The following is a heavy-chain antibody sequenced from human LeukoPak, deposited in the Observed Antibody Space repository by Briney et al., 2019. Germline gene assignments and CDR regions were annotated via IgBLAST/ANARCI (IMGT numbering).Heavy chain of an antibody. Sequence: GGSLRLSCAASGFTVSSNYMSWVRQAPGKGLEWVSVIYSGGSTYYAGSVKGRFTISRDNSKNTLYLQMNSLRAEDTAIYYCAKGGEIYNFWSGYYDNWGQGTLVTVSS. CDR1: GFTVSSNY. CDR3: AKGGEIYNFWSGYYDN. J-gene: IGHJ4*02. D-gene: IGHD3-3*01. CDR2: IYSGGST. V-gene: IGHV3-66*01.